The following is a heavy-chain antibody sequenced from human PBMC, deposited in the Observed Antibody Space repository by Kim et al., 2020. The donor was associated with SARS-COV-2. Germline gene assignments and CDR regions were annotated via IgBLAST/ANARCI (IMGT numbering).Heavy chain of an antibody. CDR1: GFIFSSFS. CDR3: ARSRTGAYTRASDFDY. CDR2: ISSSSNYI. Sequence: GGSLRLSCAASGFIFSSFSMFWVRQAPGKGLEWVSSISSSSNYIYYGDSAKGRFTISRDNSRNSLYLQMNSLRAEDTAVYYCARSRTGAYTRASDFDYWGQGTLVTVSS. D-gene: IGHD2-2*02. V-gene: IGHV3-21*01. J-gene: IGHJ4*02.